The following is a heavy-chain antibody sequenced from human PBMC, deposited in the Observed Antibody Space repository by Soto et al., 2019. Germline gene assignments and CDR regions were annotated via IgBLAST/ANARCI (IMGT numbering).Heavy chain of an antibody. Sequence: LRLSCSASVFTLSNDLVHWVRQSPGNELVGVSLISADGSDSAYADSVKGRFSISRDNARNTVYLQVSSLRVDDTAVYYCLSTVPSGPWRAWRQRTRVTVSS. J-gene: IGHJ5*02. V-gene: IGHV3-74*01. CDR2: ISADGSDS. CDR1: VFTLSNDL. CDR3: LSTVPSGPWRA. D-gene: IGHD2-2*01.